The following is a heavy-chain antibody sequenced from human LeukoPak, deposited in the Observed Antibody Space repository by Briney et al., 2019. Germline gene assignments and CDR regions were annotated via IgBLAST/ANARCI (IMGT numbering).Heavy chain of an antibody. V-gene: IGHV3-15*01. D-gene: IGHD2-2*01. CDR2: IKSKTDGGTT. CDR3: VVPKSAWY. Sequence: KTGGSLRLSCAASGFTFSNARMSWVRQAPGKGLEWVGRIKSKTDGGTTDYAAPVRGRFTISRDDSKNTLYLQMNCLKTEDTAVYYCVVPKSAWYWGQGTLVTVSS. CDR1: GFTFSNAR. J-gene: IGHJ4*02.